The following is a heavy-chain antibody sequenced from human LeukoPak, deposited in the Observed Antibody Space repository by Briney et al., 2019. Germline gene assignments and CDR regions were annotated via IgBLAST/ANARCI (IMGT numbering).Heavy chain of an antibody. V-gene: IGHV3-30*18. CDR2: IPYDGSSE. D-gene: IGHD2-15*01. CDR3: AKPRVSIGSHFDY. CDR1: GLSFNNYG. Sequence: GGSLTLPCAASGLSFNNYGMHGVRQAPGRGLEWVAMIPYDGSSEKYADFVKGRFTISRDNSKNTLYLQMNSLRDEDTALYYCAKPRVSIGSHFDYWGQGTLVTVSS. J-gene: IGHJ4*02.